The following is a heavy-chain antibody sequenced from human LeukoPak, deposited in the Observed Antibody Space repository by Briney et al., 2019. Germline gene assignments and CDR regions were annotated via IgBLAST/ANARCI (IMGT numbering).Heavy chain of an antibody. V-gene: IGHV3-21*01. CDR3: SRALDDTRHNYMDV. J-gene: IGHJ6*03. D-gene: IGHD3-9*01. Sequence: PGGTLRLSCAVSGFTISSYSKNWVRQAQGKGMEWDSSISSSSSYIYYEDSAKGRFTISRENAKNTLYMQKNSLRAEERAVYYCSRALDDTRHNYMDVWGKGTTVTVSS. CDR2: ISSSSSYI. CDR1: GFTISSYS.